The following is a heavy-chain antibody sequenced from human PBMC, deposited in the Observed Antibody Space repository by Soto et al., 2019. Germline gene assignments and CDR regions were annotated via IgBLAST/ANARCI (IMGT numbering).Heavy chain of an antibody. CDR1: GGSISSFTYY. Sequence: SETLSLTCSVSGGSISSFTYYWGWIRQPPGKGLEWIGTVYYNENTYYNPSLKSRVTITVDTAKNQFSLNLRSVTAADTAVYYCAVPGDGDFDYWSQGTLVTVSS. J-gene: IGHJ4*02. CDR2: VYYNENT. CDR3: AVPGDGDFDY. V-gene: IGHV4-39*07.